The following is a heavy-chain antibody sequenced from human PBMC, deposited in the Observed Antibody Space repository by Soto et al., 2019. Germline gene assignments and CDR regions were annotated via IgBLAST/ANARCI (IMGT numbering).Heavy chain of an antibody. Sequence: EVQLLESGGGLVQPGGSLRLSCAASGFTFSNYAMNWVRQAPVKGLEWVSVISGSGDSTYHADSVKGRFTMSRDNSKNTLYPQMNSLRAEDTAVYYCASRGSGSYYDYWGQGTLVTVSS. CDR3: ASRGSGSYYDY. CDR1: GFTFSNYA. V-gene: IGHV3-23*01. J-gene: IGHJ4*02. CDR2: ISGSGDST. D-gene: IGHD1-26*01.